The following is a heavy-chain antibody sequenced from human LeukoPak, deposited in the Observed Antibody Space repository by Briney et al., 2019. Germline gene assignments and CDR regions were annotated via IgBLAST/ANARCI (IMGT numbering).Heavy chain of an antibody. D-gene: IGHD6-6*01. CDR3: ARSPRDSSPPYFDY. J-gene: IGHJ4*02. CDR2: IYYSGGT. Sequence: PGGSLRLSCAASGFTFSDHHMDWVRQPPGKGLEWIGYIYYSGGTNYNPSLKSRVTISVDTSKNEFSLKLSSMTAADTAVYYCARSPRDSSPPYFDYWGQGTLVTVSS. CDR1: GFTFSDHH. V-gene: IGHV4-59*11.